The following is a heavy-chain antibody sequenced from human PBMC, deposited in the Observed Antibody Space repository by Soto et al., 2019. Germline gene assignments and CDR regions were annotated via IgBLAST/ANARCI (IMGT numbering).Heavy chain of an antibody. CDR2: IKYSGGT. J-gene: IGHJ6*02. CDR3: ARDSGRMYYDTWSGYDYGMDV. CDR1: GDSISNYY. D-gene: IGHD3-3*01. V-gene: IGHV4-59*01. Sequence: QVQLQESGPGLVKPSETLSLTCTVSGDSISNYYWSWIRQPPGKGLEWIGYIKYSGGTSYNPSLKSRVIMSVDRSKNQFSLRLTSVTAADTAVYYCARDSGRMYYDTWSGYDYGMDVWGQGTTVTVSS.